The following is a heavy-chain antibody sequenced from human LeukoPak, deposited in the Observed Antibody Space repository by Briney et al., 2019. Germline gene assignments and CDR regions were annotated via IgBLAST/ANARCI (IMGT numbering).Heavy chain of an antibody. CDR1: GGSFSGYY. V-gene: IGHV4-34*01. Sequence: SETLSLTCAVYGGSFSGYYWSWIRQPPGKGLEWIGAINHSGSTNYNPSLKSRVTISVDTSKNQFSLKLSSVTAADTAVYYCARGRRDGYNYRAGNYFDYWGQGTLVTVSS. D-gene: IGHD5-24*01. J-gene: IGHJ4*02. CDR3: ARGRRDGYNYRAGNYFDY. CDR2: INHSGST.